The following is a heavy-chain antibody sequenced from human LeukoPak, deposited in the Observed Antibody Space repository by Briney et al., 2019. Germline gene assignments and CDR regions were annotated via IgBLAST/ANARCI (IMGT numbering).Heavy chain of an antibody. J-gene: IGHJ4*02. V-gene: IGHV3-30*04. CDR3: AKDREVAYGGNFLDY. CDR2: ISYDGRNK. Sequence: GGSLRLSCAASGFTFSNYAMHWVRQAPGKGLEWMSVISYDGRNKYFADSVKGRFTISRDNSKNTLYLQMNSLRAEDTAVYYCAKDREVAYGGNFLDYWGQGTLVTVSS. CDR1: GFTFSNYA. D-gene: IGHD4-23*01.